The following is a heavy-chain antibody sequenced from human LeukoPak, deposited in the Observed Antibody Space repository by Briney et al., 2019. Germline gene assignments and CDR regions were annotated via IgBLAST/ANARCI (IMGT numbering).Heavy chain of an antibody. V-gene: IGHV3-48*01. CDR2: ISSSSSTI. Sequence: HPGGSLRLSCAASGFTLSSYSMNWVRQAPGKGLEWVSYISSSSSTIYYADSVKGRFTISRDNAKNSLYLQMNSLRAEDTAVYYCARDVRRVVIAGNYYMDVWGKGTTVTVSS. CDR1: GFTLSSYS. J-gene: IGHJ6*03. CDR3: ARDVRRVVIAGNYYMDV. D-gene: IGHD2-21*01.